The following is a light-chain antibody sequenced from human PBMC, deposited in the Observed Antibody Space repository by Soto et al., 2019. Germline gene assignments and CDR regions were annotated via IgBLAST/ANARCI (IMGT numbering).Light chain of an antibody. CDR3: CSYAGGTTWV. Sequence: QSALTQPASVSGSPGQSITISCTGTSSDVGGYNYVSWYQQRPNKAPKLMIFEGTKRPSGVSDRFSASKSGYTASLTISGLRAEDEANYYCCSYAGGTTWVFGGGTKLTVL. V-gene: IGLV2-23*01. J-gene: IGLJ3*02. CDR1: SSDVGGYNY. CDR2: EGT.